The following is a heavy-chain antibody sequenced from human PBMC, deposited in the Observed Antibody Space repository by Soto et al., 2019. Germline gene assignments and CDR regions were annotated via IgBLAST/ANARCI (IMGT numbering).Heavy chain of an antibody. D-gene: IGHD1-26*01. CDR3: ARDSGSSFYNYHAMDV. CDR1: GGSISTNY. V-gene: IGHV4-59*01. CDR2: TYYSGST. J-gene: IGHJ6*02. Sequence: QVHLQESGPGLVKPSETLSLTCTVSGGSISTNYWSWIRQPPGKGLEWIGNTYYSGSTNYNPSLQSRVTISVDTSKNQFSLKLRSVTAADTAVYYCARDSGSSFYNYHAMDVWGQGTTVTVSS.